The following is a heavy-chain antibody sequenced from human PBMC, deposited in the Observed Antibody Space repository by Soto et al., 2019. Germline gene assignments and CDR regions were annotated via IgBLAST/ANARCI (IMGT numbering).Heavy chain of an antibody. Sequence: QVQLQESGPGLVKPSGTLSLTCAVSSGSISSSNWWSWVRQPPGKGLEWIGEIFHSGSTNYNPSLTSRVTISVDKSKNQFSLKLSSVTAADTAVYYCARSSIGWIRYFDLWGRGTLVTVSS. V-gene: IGHV4-4*02. CDR2: IFHSGST. J-gene: IGHJ2*01. CDR3: ARSSIGWIRYFDL. CDR1: SGSISSSNW. D-gene: IGHD2-2*01.